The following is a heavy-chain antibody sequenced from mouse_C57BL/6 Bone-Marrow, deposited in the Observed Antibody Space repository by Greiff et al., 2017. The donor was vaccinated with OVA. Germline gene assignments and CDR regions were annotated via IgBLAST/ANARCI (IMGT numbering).Heavy chain of an antibody. V-gene: IGHV5-6*01. CDR1: GFTFSSYG. Sequence: EVHLVESGGDLVKPGGSLKLSCAASGFTFSSYGMSWVRQTPDKRLEWVATISSGGSYTYYPDSVKGRFTISRDNAKNTLYLQMSSLKSEDTAMYYCARQNYYGSSYAFDYWGQGTTLTVSS. J-gene: IGHJ2*01. CDR3: ARQNYYGSSYAFDY. D-gene: IGHD1-1*01. CDR2: ISSGGSYT.